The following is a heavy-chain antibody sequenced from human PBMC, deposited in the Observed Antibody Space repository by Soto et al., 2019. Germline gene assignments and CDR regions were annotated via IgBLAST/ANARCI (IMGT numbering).Heavy chain of an antibody. CDR1: GYSFTSYW. D-gene: IGHD2-15*01. CDR3: ASLGYCSGGSCYSGWFDP. J-gene: IGHJ5*02. V-gene: IGHV5-51*01. CDR2: IYPGDSDT. Sequence: ASVKVSCKGSGYSFTSYWIGWVRQMPGKGLEWMGIIYPGDSDTRYSPSFQGQVTISADKSISTAYLQWSSLKASDTAMYYCASLGYCSGGSCYSGWFDPWGQGTLVTVSS.